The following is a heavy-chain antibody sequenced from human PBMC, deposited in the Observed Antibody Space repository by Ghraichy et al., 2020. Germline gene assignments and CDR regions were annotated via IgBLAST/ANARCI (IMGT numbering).Heavy chain of an antibody. CDR3: ATVSQWGLEAWFDP. J-gene: IGHJ5*02. D-gene: IGHD1-26*01. CDR1: GYTLTELY. Sequence: ASVKVSCKVSGYTLTELYMHWVRQAPGKGLEWMGGFDPEDGETIYAQKFQGRVSMTEDTSTDTAYMELSSLRSEDTAVYYCATVSQWGLEAWFDPWGQGTLFSVSA. V-gene: IGHV1-24*01. CDR2: FDPEDGET.